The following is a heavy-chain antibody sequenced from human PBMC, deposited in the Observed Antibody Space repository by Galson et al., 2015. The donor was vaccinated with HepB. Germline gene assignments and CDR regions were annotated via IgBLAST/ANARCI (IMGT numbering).Heavy chain of an antibody. CDR2: IYSGGKT. Sequence: SLRLSCAASGFTFSSYWMSWVRQAPGKGLEWVSTIYSGGKTYYADSVKGRFTISGDNVKNTLYLQMSSLRVEDTAVYYCATIKVGGLIQNYFDYWGQGALVTVSS. CDR1: GFTFSSYW. V-gene: IGHV3-53*01. D-gene: IGHD3-16*01. J-gene: IGHJ4*02. CDR3: ATIKVGGLIQNYFDY.